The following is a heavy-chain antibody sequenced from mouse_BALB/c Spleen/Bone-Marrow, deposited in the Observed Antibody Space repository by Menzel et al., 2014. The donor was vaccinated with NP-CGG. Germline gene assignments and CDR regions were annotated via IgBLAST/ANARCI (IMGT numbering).Heavy chain of an antibody. Sequence: EVQLQQSGAELVKPGASANLTCTASGFNIKDTYMHWVKQRPEQGLEWIGWIDPANGNAKYDPNFQDKATITADKSSNTSYLHLMSRASEDTAVNYCTSSDALYAMDYWRQGTSVTVSS. CDR2: IDPANGNA. V-gene: IGHV14-3*02. CDR3: TSSDALYAMDY. J-gene: IGHJ4*01. CDR1: GFNIKDTY.